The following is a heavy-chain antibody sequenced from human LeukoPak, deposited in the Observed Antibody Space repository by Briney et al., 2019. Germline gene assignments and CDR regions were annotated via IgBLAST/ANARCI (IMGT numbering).Heavy chain of an antibody. V-gene: IGHV3-7*01. D-gene: IGHD3-9*01. CDR3: ARASYDILTGQPLDY. J-gene: IGHJ4*02. CDR2: IKEDGSEK. Sequence: GGSLRLSCAASGFTFSSNWMSWVRQAPGKGLEGVADIKEDGSEKYYVESVKGRFTICRDNAKNSLYVQMNSLRGGDRAVYYCARASYDILTGQPLDYWGQGTLVTVSS. CDR1: GFTFSSNW.